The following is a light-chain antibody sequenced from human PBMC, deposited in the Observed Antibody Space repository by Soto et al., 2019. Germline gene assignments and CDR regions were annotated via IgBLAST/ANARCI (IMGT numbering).Light chain of an antibody. J-gene: IGLJ3*02. Sequence: QSALTQPASVSGSPGQSITISCTGTSSDVGGYDYVSWYQQYPAKAPKLLIYDVSSRPSGVSNRFSGSKSGSTASLTISGLQAEDEADYYCTSYTRSSSPWVFGGGTKVTVL. CDR3: TSYTRSSSPWV. V-gene: IGLV2-14*01. CDR2: DVS. CDR1: SSDVGGYDY.